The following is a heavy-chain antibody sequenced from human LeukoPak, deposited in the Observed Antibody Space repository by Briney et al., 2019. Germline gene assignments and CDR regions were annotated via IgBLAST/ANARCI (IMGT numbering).Heavy chain of an antibody. CDR2: INPSGGST. D-gene: IGHD6-19*01. J-gene: IGHJ6*02. Sequence: ASVKVSCKASGYTFTSYYMHWVRQAPGQGLEWMGIINPSGGSTSYAQKFQGRVTMTRDTSTSTVYMELSSLRSEDTAVYYCARTSIAVAGTFPYYYYYGMDVWGQGTTVTVSS. V-gene: IGHV1-46*01. CDR1: GYTFTSYY. CDR3: ARTSIAVAGTFPYYYYYGMDV.